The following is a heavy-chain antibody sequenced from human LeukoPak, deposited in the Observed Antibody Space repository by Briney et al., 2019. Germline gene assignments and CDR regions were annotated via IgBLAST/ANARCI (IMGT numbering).Heavy chain of an antibody. D-gene: IGHD3-10*01. V-gene: IGHV6-1*01. CDR3: VRDVGFDFDY. CDR2: TYYRSKWYN. J-gene: IGHJ4*02. Sequence: SQTLSLTFAISGDSVFSNSAAWNWIRQSPSRGLEWLGRTYYRSKWYNDYAVSVKSRIIINPDTSENQFSLQLKSVTHEDTAIYYCVRDVGFDFDYRGQGTLVTVSS. CDR1: GDSVFSNSAA.